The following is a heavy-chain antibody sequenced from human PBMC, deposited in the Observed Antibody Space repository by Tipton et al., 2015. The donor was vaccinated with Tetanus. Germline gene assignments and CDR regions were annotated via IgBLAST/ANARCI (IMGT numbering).Heavy chain of an antibody. Sequence: SLRLSCVVSGFTFSNYKMNWVRQAPGRGLEWVSSISSTSRYINYADSVKGRFTISRDNAKNSLFLQMNSLRADDTAVYYCVRDFAEFDYWGQGTLVTVSS. CDR2: ISSTSRYI. CDR3: VRDFAEFDY. J-gene: IGHJ4*02. V-gene: IGHV3-21*01. CDR1: GFTFSNYK.